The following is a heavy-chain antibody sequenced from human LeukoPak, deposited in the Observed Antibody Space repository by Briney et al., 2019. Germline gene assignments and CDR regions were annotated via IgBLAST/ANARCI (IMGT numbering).Heavy chain of an antibody. V-gene: IGHV3-23*01. Sequence: PGGSLRLSCAASGFTFSNYAMSWVRQAPGKGLEWVSAISYSIGSTYYPDSVKGRFTISRDNSKSTLHLQMNSLRAEDTAVYYCVNHYRTYPPGWGQGTLVTVSS. D-gene: IGHD4-11*01. J-gene: IGHJ4*02. CDR2: ISYSIGST. CDR1: GFTFSNYA. CDR3: VNHYRTYPPG.